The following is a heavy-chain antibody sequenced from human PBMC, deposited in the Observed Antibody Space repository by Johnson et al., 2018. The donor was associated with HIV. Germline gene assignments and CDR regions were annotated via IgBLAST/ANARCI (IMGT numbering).Heavy chain of an antibody. CDR2: IKYDGSGK. V-gene: IGHV3-7*01. J-gene: IGHJ3*02. CDR3: ARDPSVPLVGTISWGAFDI. Sequence: EVQLVESGGGVVQPGTSLRLSCAASGFTFSSYTMHWVRQAPGKGLEWVAGIKYDGSGKFCVDSVKGRFTISRDNAKDSLFLQMNSLRAEDTAVYYCARDPSVPLVGTISWGAFDIWGQGTMVTVSS. CDR1: GFTFSSYT. D-gene: IGHD1-26*01.